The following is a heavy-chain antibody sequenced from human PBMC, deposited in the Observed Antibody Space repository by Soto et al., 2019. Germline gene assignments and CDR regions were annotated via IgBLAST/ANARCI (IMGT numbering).Heavy chain of an antibody. CDR1: GASISTYY. D-gene: IGHD3-16*01. J-gene: IGHJ3*01. V-gene: IGHV4-59*01. CDR2: IHYSGTT. CDR3: ARDVYSFYDDRGRSAFDV. Sequence: QVQLQESGPGLVKPSETLSLTCTVSGASISTYYWSWIRQPPGKGLEWIGSIHYSGTTSYNPSLNSRLTMSTDTSKNQFSLKLNSVTAADSAVYSCARDVYSFYDDRGRSAFDVWGQGTMVTVSS.